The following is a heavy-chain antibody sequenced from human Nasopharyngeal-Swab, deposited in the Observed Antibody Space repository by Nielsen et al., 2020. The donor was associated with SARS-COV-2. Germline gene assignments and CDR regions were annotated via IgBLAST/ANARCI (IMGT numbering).Heavy chain of an antibody. CDR2: ISGSGATSGSGGST. CDR1: GFNINSYV. V-gene: IGHV3-23*01. Sequence: GGSLRLSCSASGFNINSYVMNWVRQAPGKGLEWVPAISGSGATSGSGGSTYYADSVKGRFTISRDNSKNMLSLQMNSLRAEDTAVYYCAKDLRGPYFFWGQGTLVTVSA. CDR3: AKDLRGPYFF. J-gene: IGHJ4*02. D-gene: IGHD2/OR15-2a*01.